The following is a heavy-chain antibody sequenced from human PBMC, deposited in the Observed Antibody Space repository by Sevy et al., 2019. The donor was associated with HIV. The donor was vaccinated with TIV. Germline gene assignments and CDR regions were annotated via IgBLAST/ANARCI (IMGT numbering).Heavy chain of an antibody. V-gene: IGHV4-31*03. CDR2: IYYSGST. J-gene: IGHJ6*02. D-gene: IGHD1-26*01. CDR3: AREGIVGAIPRVYYYYGMDV. Sequence: TLSLTCTVSGGSISSGGYYWSWIRQHPGKGLEWIGYIYYSGSTYYNPSLKSRVTISVDTSKNQFSLKLSSVTAADTAVYYCAREGIVGAIPRVYYYYGMDVRGQGTTVTVSS. CDR1: GGSISSGGYY.